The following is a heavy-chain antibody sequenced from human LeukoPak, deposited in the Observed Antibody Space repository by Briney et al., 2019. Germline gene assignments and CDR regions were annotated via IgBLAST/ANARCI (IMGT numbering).Heavy chain of an antibody. V-gene: IGHV4-59*11. Sequence: SETLSLTCTVSGGSISSHYWSWIRQPPGKGLEWIGYIYYSGSTNYNPSLKSRVTISVDTSKNQFSLKLSSVTAADTAVYYCARNSYYYDSSGYYDWGQGTLVTVSS. J-gene: IGHJ4*02. CDR1: GGSISSHY. D-gene: IGHD3-22*01. CDR2: IYYSGST. CDR3: ARNSYYYDSSGYYD.